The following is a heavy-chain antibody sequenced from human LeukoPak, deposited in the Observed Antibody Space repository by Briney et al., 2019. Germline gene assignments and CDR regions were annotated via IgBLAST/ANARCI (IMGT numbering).Heavy chain of an antibody. Sequence: GGSLRLSCAASGFTFSSYAMSWVRQAPGKGLEWVSAISGSGGSTYYADSVRGRFTISRDNSKNTLYLQMNSLRAEDTAVYYCAKDLSSSWYLDAFDIWGQGTMVTVSS. CDR2: ISGSGGST. J-gene: IGHJ3*02. D-gene: IGHD6-13*01. CDR1: GFTFSSYA. V-gene: IGHV3-23*01. CDR3: AKDLSSSWYLDAFDI.